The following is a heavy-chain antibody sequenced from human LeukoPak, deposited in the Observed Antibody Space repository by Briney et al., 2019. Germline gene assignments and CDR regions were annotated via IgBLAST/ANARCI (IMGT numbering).Heavy chain of an antibody. J-gene: IGHJ4*02. Sequence: PGGSLRLSCTASGFTFGDYAMSWFRQAPGKGLEWVGFIRSKAYGGTTEYAASAKGRFTISRDDSKSIAYLQMNSLKTEDTAVYYCTRKRLAAAGRGYFDYWGQGTLVTVSS. CDR2: IRSKAYGGTT. V-gene: IGHV3-49*03. CDR1: GFTFGDYA. CDR3: TRKRLAAAGRGYFDY. D-gene: IGHD6-13*01.